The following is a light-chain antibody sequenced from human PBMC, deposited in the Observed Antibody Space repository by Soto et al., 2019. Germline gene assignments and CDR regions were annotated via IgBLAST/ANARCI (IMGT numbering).Light chain of an antibody. CDR2: EAS. CDR3: QQYNNWPFLLT. J-gene: IGKJ4*01. CDR1: QSVNNH. Sequence: EIVLTQSPATVSLSPGERATLSCRASQSVNNHLAWYQQKPGQAPRLLIYEASNRATGIPARFSGSGSGTDFTLTISSLEPEDFAVYSCQQYNNWPFLLTFGGGTKVEIK. V-gene: IGKV3-11*01.